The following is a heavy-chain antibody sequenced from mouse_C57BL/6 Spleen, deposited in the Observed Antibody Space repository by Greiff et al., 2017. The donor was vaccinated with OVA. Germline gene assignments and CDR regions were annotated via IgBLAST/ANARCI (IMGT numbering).Heavy chain of an antibody. CDR3: ARLDYGNYNFDY. V-gene: IGHV1-80*01. J-gene: IGHJ2*01. CDR2: IYPGDGDT. Sequence: VQLQQSGAELVKPGASVKISCKASGYAFSSYWMNWVKQRPGKGLEWIGQIYPGDGDTNYNGKFKGKATLTADKSSSTASMQLSSLTSEDSAVYFCARLDYGNYNFDYWGQGTTLTVSS. CDR1: GYAFSSYW. D-gene: IGHD2-1*01.